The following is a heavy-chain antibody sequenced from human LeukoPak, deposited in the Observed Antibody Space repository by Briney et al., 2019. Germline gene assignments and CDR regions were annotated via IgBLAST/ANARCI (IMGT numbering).Heavy chain of an antibody. CDR3: ARVMDDYVWGSYWYRSGYYMDV. CDR2: ISSSSSTI. J-gene: IGHJ6*03. V-gene: IGHV3-48*01. Sequence: GGSLRLSCAASGFTFSSYSMSWVRQAPGKGLEWVSYISSSSSTIYYADSVKGRFTISRDNAKNSLYLQMNSLRAEDTAVYYCARVMDDYVWGSYWYRSGYYMDVWGKGTTVTISS. CDR1: GFTFSSYS. D-gene: IGHD3-16*01.